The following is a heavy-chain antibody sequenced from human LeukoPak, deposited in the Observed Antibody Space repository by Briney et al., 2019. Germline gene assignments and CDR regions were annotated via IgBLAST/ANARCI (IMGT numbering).Heavy chain of an antibody. J-gene: IGHJ6*02. CDR3: ARDSCSSTSCYARGYYYGMDV. V-gene: IGHV3-7*01. CDR1: EFTFSSYW. CDR2: IKQDGSNK. D-gene: IGHD2-2*01. Sequence: PGGSLRLSCAASEFTFSSYWMSWVRQAPGKGLEWVANIKQDGSNKYYADSVKGRFTISRDNSKNTPYLQMNSLRAEDTAVYYCARDSCSSTSCYARGYYYGMDVWGQGTTVTVSS.